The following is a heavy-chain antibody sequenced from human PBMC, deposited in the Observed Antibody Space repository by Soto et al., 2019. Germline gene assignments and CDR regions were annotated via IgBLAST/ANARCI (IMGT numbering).Heavy chain of an antibody. CDR1: GFTFSSYW. CDR3: ARGSQEYYDSSGYYPDY. D-gene: IGHD3-22*01. CDR2: IKQDGSEK. Sequence: GGSLRLSCAASGFTFSSYWMSWVRQAPGKGLEWVANIKQDGSEKYYVDSVKGRFTISRDNAKNSLYLQMNSLRAEDTAVYYCARGSQEYYDSSGYYPDYWGQGTLVTVSS. J-gene: IGHJ4*02. V-gene: IGHV3-7*01.